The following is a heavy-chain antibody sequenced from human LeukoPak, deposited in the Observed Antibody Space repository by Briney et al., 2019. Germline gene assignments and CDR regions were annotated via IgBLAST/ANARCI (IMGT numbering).Heavy chain of an antibody. CDR3: AKASDFDSSGFPIDVFDF. CDR1: GFTFSTFD. D-gene: IGHD3-22*01. J-gene: IGHJ4*02. V-gene: IGHV3-23*01. CDR2: ISGAGGTT. Sequence: GGPLRLSCAACGFTFSTFDMSWVRQAPEKGVQWVSTISGAGGTTLFADSVKGRFSISRDNSNNKVFLQMNSLRVEDTAVYYCAKASDFDSSGFPIDVFDFWGQGLLVSVAS.